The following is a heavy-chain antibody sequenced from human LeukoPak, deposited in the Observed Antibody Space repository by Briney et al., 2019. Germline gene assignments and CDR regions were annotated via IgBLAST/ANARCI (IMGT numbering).Heavy chain of an antibody. CDR2: INHSGST. V-gene: IGHV4-34*01. J-gene: IGHJ4*02. D-gene: IGHD4-23*01. Sequence: PSETLSLTCAVYGGSFSGYYWSWIRQPPEEGREWIGEINHSGSTNYNPSLRSRVTISVDTSKNQFSLKLSSVTAADTAVYYCARFTVVTHGFDYWGQGTLVTVSS. CDR1: GGSFSGYY. CDR3: ARFTVVTHGFDY.